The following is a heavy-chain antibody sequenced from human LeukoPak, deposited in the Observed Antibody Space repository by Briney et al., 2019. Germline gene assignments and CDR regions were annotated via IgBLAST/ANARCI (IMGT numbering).Heavy chain of an antibody. CDR1: GYTFTSYG. D-gene: IGHD3-22*01. Sequence: ASVKVSCKASGYTFTSYGISWVRQAPGQGLEWMGRIIPIFGTANYAQKFQGRVTITTDESTSTAYMELSSLRSEDTAVYYCARDPIDSSGDYWGQGTLVTVSS. J-gene: IGHJ4*02. V-gene: IGHV1-69*05. CDR3: ARDPIDSSGDY. CDR2: IIPIFGTA.